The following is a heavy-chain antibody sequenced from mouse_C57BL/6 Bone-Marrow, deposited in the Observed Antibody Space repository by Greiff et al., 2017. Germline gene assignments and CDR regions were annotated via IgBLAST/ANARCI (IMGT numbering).Heavy chain of an antibody. V-gene: IGHV3-1*01. D-gene: IGHD1-1*01. CDR2: ISYSGST. CDR3: ARDDGSSYTAGFAY. Sequence: EVKLQESGPGMVKPSQSLSLTCTVTGYSITSGYDWHWIRHFPGNKLEWMGYISYSGSTNYNPSLKSRISITHDTSKNHFFLKLNSVTTEDTATYYCARDDGSSYTAGFAYWGQGTLVTVSA. CDR1: GYSITSGYD. J-gene: IGHJ3*01.